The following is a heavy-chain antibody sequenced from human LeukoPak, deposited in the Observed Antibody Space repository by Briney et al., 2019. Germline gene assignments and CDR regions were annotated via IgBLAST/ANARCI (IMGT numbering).Heavy chain of an antibody. V-gene: IGHV1-18*01. D-gene: IGHD6-19*01. Sequence: ASVKVSCKTSGFTFTSHDYNWVRQATGQGLDWMGWMNPNSGSTNYAQKLQGRVTMTTDTSTSTAYMELRSLRSDDTAVYYCARAAVAADAFDIWGQGTMVTVSS. CDR3: ARAAVAADAFDI. CDR1: GFTFTSHD. J-gene: IGHJ3*02. CDR2: MNPNSGST.